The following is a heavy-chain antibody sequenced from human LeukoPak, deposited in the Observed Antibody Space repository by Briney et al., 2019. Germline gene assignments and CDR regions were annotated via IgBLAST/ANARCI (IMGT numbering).Heavy chain of an antibody. V-gene: IGHV4-59*01. CDR1: GGSISNYW. Sequence: PSETLSLTCTVSGGSISNYWWSWIRQPPGKGLEWIGYVFDSGGTNYNPSLKSRVTISVDTSKKQFSLELSSVTAADTAVYYCARGYSSSWNYFDYWGQGTLVTVSS. CDR3: ARGYSSSWNYFDY. J-gene: IGHJ4*02. CDR2: VFDSGGT. D-gene: IGHD6-13*01.